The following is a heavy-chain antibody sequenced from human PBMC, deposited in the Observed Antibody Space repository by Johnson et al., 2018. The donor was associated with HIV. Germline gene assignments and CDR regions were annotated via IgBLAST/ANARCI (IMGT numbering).Heavy chain of an antibody. CDR1: GLTFSNYE. CDR2: ISSSGSTI. V-gene: IGHV3-48*03. J-gene: IGHJ3*02. CDR3: SKEYRNLYDGSSYLFPDVVDI. D-gene: IGHD3-22*01. Sequence: VQLVESGEGLVQPGGSLRLSCAASGLTFSNYEMNWVRQAPGKGLEWVSYISSSGSTIYYADSVKGRFTITRDNSKNTLYLQMTSLSPYDTAVYYCSKEYRNLYDGSSYLFPDVVDIWGQGTMVTVSS.